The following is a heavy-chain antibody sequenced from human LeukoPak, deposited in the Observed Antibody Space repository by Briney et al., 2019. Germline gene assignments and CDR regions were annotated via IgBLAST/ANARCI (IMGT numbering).Heavy chain of an antibody. V-gene: IGHV3-66*01. CDR3: AREYSSSWFIFDY. D-gene: IGHD6-13*01. J-gene: IGHJ4*02. CDR1: GFTVSRNY. Sequence: GGSLILSCAASGFTVSRNYMSWVRQAPGKGLEWVSVIYSGGSTYADSVKGRFTISRDNSKNTLYLQMNSLRAEDTAVYYCAREYSSSWFIFDYWGQGTLVTVSS. CDR2: IYSGGST.